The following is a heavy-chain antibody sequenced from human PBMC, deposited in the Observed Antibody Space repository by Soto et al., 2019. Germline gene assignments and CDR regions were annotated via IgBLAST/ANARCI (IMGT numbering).Heavy chain of an antibody. CDR2: IYWDDDK. J-gene: IGHJ5*02. Sequence: QITLKESGPTLVKPTQTLTLTCTFSGFSLSTSGVGVGWIRQPPGKALEWLALIYWDDDKRYSPSLKSRLTIPKGPPQNQVVLTMANMDPVDTATYYFAHRRAMVEYPLLRNQWFDPWGQGTLVTVSS. V-gene: IGHV2-5*02. D-gene: IGHD2-2*01. CDR1: GFSLSTSGVG. CDR3: AHRRAMVEYPLLRNQWFDP.